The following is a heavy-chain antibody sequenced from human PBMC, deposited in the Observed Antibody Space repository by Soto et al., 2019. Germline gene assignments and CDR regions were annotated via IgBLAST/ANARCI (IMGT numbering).Heavy chain of an antibody. CDR2: IGSSGSPI. J-gene: IGHJ3*02. V-gene: IGHV3-11*01. CDR1: GFTFSNYF. Sequence: PGGSLRLSCAASGFTFSNYFMSWIRQAPGKGLEWLLYIGSSGSPIYFADSVKGRFTISRDNAKNSQYLQMNSLRAEDTAVYYCARVRGYYFDSFDSSGSIGAFDIWGQGTMVTVSS. CDR3: ARVRGYYFDSFDSSGSIGAFDI. D-gene: IGHD3-22*01.